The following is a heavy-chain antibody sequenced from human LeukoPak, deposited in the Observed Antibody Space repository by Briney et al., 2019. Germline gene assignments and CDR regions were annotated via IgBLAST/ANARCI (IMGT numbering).Heavy chain of an antibody. CDR1: GFTFSSYA. D-gene: IGHD3-22*01. CDR2: ISGSGGST. V-gene: IGHV3-23*01. CDR3: AKLITGGYDSSGYYGHYYFDY. J-gene: IGHJ4*02. Sequence: SGGSLRLSCAASGFTFSSYAMSWVRQAPGKGLEWVSAISGSGGSTYYVDSVKGRFTISRDNSKNTLYLQMNSLRAEDTAVYYCAKLITGGYDSSGYYGHYYFDYWGQGTLVTVSS.